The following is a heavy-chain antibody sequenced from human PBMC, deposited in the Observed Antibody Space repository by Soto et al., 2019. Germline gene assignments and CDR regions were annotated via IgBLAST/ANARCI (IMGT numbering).Heavy chain of an antibody. V-gene: IGHV1-69*12. CDR3: ARGDCISTSCYLVYGMDV. J-gene: IGHJ6*02. CDR1: GGTFSSYA. CDR2: IIPIFGTA. D-gene: IGHD2-2*01. Sequence: QVQLVQSGAEVKKPGSSVKVSCKASGGTFSSYAISWVRQAPGQGLEWMGGIIPIFGTANYAQKFQGRVTITADESTSKAYMELSSLRSEDTAVYYCARGDCISTSCYLVYGMDVWGQGTTVTVSS.